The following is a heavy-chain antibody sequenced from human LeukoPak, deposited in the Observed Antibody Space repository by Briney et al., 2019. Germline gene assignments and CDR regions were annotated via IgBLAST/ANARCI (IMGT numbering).Heavy chain of an antibody. V-gene: IGHV4-34*01. J-gene: IGHJ4*02. CDR3: ASLRRSKSSPGPDFDY. CDR2: IYYSGST. D-gene: IGHD6-13*01. Sequence: PSETLSLTCGVYGGSFSDYYWTWIRQSPGKGLEWIGSIYYSGSTYYNPSLKSRVTISVDTSKNQFSLKLSSVTAADTAVYYCASLRRSKSSPGPDFDYWGQGTLVTVSS. CDR1: GGSFSDYY.